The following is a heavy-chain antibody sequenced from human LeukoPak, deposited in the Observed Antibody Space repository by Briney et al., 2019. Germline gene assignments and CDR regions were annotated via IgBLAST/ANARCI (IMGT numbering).Heavy chain of an antibody. Sequence: SQTLSLTYTVSGGSISSGGYYWSWIRQHPGKGLEWIGYIYYSGSTYYNPSLKSRVTISVDTSKNQFSLKLSSVTAADTAVYYCARASDSGSYMGTLRAFDIWGQGTMVTVSS. CDR3: ARASDSGSYMGTLRAFDI. D-gene: IGHD1-26*01. CDR2: IYYSGST. CDR1: GGSISSGGYY. V-gene: IGHV4-31*03. J-gene: IGHJ3*02.